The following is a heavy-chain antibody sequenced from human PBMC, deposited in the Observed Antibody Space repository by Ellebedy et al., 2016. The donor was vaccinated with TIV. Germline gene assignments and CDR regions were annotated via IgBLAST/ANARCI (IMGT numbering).Heavy chain of an antibody. CDR3: GRAIGSGSCY. D-gene: IGHD3-10*01. J-gene: IGHJ4*02. CDR1: GFSLSSYW. Sequence: GGSLGLSCAASGFSLSSYWMHWVRQAPGKGLEWVANIKQDGSEKYYVDSVKGRFTISRDNAKNSLYLQMNSLRAEDTAVYFCGRAIGSGSCYWGQGTLVTVSS. V-gene: IGHV3-7*01. CDR2: IKQDGSEK.